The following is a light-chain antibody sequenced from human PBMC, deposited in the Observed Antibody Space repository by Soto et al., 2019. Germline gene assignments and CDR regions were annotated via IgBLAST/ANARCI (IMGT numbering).Light chain of an antibody. J-gene: IGLJ1*01. CDR3: SSYTTSNTRQIV. V-gene: IGLV2-14*03. CDR2: DVT. Sequence: QSVLTQPASVSRSPGQSITISCTGTSSDVGGYNYVSWYQHHPGKAPKLIIYDVTNRPSGVSNPFSGSKSGNTASLTISGLQPEGEADYYCSSYTTSNTRQIVFGTGTKVTVL. CDR1: SSDVGGYNY.